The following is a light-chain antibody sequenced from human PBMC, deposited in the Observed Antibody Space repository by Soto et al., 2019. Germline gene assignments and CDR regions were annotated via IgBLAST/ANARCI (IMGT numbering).Light chain of an antibody. CDR3: QRYNNWPLT. CDR2: GAS. V-gene: IGKV3D-15*01. J-gene: IGKJ4*01. Sequence: EIVLTQSPGTLSLSPGERATLSCRASQSVSNNYLAWYQQKPGQAPRLLIYGASNRATGIPDRFSGSRSGTEFTLTINSLQSEDFAVYYCQRYNNWPLTFGGGTKVDNK. CDR1: QSVSNN.